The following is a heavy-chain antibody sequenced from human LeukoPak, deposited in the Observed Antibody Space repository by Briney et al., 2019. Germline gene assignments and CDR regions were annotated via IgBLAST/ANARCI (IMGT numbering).Heavy chain of an antibody. D-gene: IGHD3-22*01. CDR3: ARAPLLYYYDSSGGRRYFDL. CDR1: GFTFSSYG. J-gene: IGHJ2*01. CDR2: ISYDGSNK. Sequence: GGSLRLSCAASGFTFSSYGMHWVRQAPGKGLEWVAVISYDGSNKYYADSVKGRFTISRDNSKNTLYLQMNSLRAEDTAVYYCARAPLLYYYDSSGGRRYFDLWGRGTLVTVSS. V-gene: IGHV3-30*03.